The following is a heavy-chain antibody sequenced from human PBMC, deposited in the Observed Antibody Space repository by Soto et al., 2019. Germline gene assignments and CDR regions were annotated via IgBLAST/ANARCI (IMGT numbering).Heavy chain of an antibody. D-gene: IGHD1-20*01. CDR2: IYYSGST. V-gene: IGHV4-30-4*01. CDR3: ASVRYNWNDEYGMDV. CDR1: GGSISSGDYY. Sequence: PSETLSLTCTVSGGSISSGDYYWSWIRQPPGKGLEWIGYIYYSGSTYYNPSLKSRVTISVDTSKNQFSLKLSSVTAADTAVYYCASVRYNWNDEYGMDVWGQGTTVTVSS. J-gene: IGHJ6*02.